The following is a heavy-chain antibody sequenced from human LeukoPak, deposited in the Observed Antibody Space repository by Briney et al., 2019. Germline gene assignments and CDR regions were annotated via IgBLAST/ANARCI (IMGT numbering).Heavy chain of an antibody. V-gene: IGHV3-66*01. CDR2: IYSGGDT. J-gene: IGHJ4*02. CDR1: GITVSSNY. D-gene: IGHD3-22*01. CDR3: ARGLSYYDSSGYYPPSDY. Sequence: GGSLRLSCAASGITVSSNYMSWVRQAPGKGLEWVSVIYSGGDTYYADSAKGRFTISRGNSKNTLYLQMNSLRAEDTAVYYCARGLSYYDSSGYYPPSDYWGQGTLVTVSS.